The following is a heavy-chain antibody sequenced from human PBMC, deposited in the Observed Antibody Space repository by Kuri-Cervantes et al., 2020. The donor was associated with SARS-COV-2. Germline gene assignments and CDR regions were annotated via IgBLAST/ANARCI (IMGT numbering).Heavy chain of an antibody. V-gene: IGHV1-8*02. D-gene: IGHD3-3*01. Sequence: ASVKVSCKTSGYTFTSYDINWVRQATGQGLEWMGWMNPNSGNTGYAQKFQGRVTMTRNTSISTAYMELSSLRSEDTAVYYYARGGTYYDFWSGIKIYEPRSNYFDYWGQGTLVTVSS. CDR2: MNPNSGNT. J-gene: IGHJ4*02. CDR1: GYTFTSYD. CDR3: ARGGTYYDFWSGIKIYEPRSNYFDY.